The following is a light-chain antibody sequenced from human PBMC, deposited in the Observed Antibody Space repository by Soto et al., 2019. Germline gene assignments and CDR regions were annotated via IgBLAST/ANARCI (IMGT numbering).Light chain of an antibody. J-gene: IGLJ7*01. V-gene: IGLV2-14*01. CDR2: EVN. CDR3: GSYSNTATRV. Sequence: QSALTQPASVSGSPGQSITISCTGSSSDVGGYNFVSWFQQHPGKAPKLIIYEVNNRPSGVSNRFSASKSGNTASLTISWLQAEDEADYYCGSYSNTATRVFGGGTQLTVL. CDR1: SSDVGGYNF.